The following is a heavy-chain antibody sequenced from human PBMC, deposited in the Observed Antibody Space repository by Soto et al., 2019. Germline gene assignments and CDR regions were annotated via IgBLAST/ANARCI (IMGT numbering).Heavy chain of an antibody. CDR1: GYSFTSYW. D-gene: IGHD2-15*01. CDR3: ACHRDCCGGSCILGDAFDI. V-gene: IGHV5-51*01. Sequence: GEALKISCKGSGYSFTSYWIAWERQMPGKVLEWMGSIYPGDSYTRYSPSFQGQVTISADKSISTAYLQWSSLKASDTAMYYCACHRDCCGGSCILGDAFDIWGQGTMVPGS. J-gene: IGHJ3*02. CDR2: IYPGDSYT.